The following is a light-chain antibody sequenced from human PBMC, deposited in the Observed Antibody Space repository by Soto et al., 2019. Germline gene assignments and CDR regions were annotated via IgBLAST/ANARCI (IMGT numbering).Light chain of an antibody. J-gene: IGKJ1*01. CDR3: PQYKSYRFT. CDR2: AAS. CDR1: QGIRND. V-gene: IGKV1-17*01. Sequence: XSASVGDRVTITCRASQGIRNDLGWYQQKPGKAPKRLIYAASSLQSGVPSRFSGSGSGTEITPAISSRQTEDFAACYCPQYKSYRFTFGQGTKVEIK.